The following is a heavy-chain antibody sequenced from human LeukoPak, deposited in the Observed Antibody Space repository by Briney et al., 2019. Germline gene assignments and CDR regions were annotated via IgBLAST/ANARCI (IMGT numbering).Heavy chain of an antibody. Sequence: GGSLRLSCAASEFSVGSNYMSWVRQAPGKGLEWVSLIYSGGSTNYADSVKGRFTISRDSSKNTLYLQMNSLRAEDTAVYYCARKIEGIVGATRWGQGTLVTVSS. J-gene: IGHJ4*02. D-gene: IGHD1-26*01. V-gene: IGHV3-66*01. CDR3: ARKIEGIVGATR. CDR1: EFSVGSNY. CDR2: IYSGGST.